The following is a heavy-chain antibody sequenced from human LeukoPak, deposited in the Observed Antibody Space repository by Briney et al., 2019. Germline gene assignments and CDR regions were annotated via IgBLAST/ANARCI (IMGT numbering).Heavy chain of an antibody. CDR2: MYTGGGR. J-gene: IGHJ4*02. D-gene: IGHD2-21*02. CDR1: GFSVSSYY. CDR3: TRGQSYCGADCYSD. Sequence: GGSLRLSCAASGFSVSSYYMSWVRQPPGKGLEWVSVMYTGGGRYYGDSVKGRFTISRDNSKNTVFLQMNSLRVEDTALYYCTRGQSYCGADCYSDWGQGTLVTVSS. V-gene: IGHV3-66*01.